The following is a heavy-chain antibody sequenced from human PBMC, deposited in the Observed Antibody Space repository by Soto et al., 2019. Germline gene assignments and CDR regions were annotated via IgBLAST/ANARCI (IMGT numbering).Heavy chain of an antibody. CDR3: ARQYYYDSSGYYFPYGMDV. J-gene: IGHJ6*02. Sequence: GASVKVSCKASGYTFTSYGISWVRQAPGQGLEWMGWISAYNGNTNYAQKLQGRVTMTTDTSTSTAYMELRSLRSDDTAVYYCARQYYYDSSGYYFPYGMDVWGQGTTVTVSS. D-gene: IGHD3-22*01. V-gene: IGHV1-18*01. CDR1: GYTFTSYG. CDR2: ISAYNGNT.